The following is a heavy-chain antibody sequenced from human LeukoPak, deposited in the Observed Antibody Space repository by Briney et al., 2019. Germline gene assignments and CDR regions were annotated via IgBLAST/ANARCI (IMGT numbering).Heavy chain of an antibody. Sequence: GASVKVSCKASGYTFTGYYMHWVRQAPGQGLEWMGWISAYNGNTNYAQKLQGRVTMTTDTSTSTAYMELRSLRSDDTAVYYCARDHPRYYYDSSGYYYWGQGTLVTVSS. CDR3: ARDHPRYYYDSSGYYY. J-gene: IGHJ4*02. CDR1: GYTFTGYY. V-gene: IGHV1-18*04. CDR2: ISAYNGNT. D-gene: IGHD3-22*01.